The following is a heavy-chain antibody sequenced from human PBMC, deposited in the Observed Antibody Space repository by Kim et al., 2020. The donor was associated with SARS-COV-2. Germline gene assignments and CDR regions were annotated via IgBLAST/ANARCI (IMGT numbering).Heavy chain of an antibody. Sequence: GGSLRLSCAASGFTFSDHYMDWVRQAPGKGLEWVGRTRNKANSYTTEYAASVKGRFTISRDDSKNSLYLQMNSLKTEDTAVYYCARESPQYSSGWYEVDYWGQGTLVTVSS. V-gene: IGHV3-72*01. CDR1: GFTFSDHY. CDR3: ARESPQYSSGWYEVDY. CDR2: TRNKANSYTT. J-gene: IGHJ4*02. D-gene: IGHD6-19*01.